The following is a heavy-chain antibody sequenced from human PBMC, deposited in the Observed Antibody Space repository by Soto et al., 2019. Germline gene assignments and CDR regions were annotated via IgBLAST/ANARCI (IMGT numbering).Heavy chain of an antibody. CDR3: AREYYGLLTGYYTDY. D-gene: IGHD3-9*01. V-gene: IGHV3-74*01. Sequence: EVQLVESGGDLVQRGGSLRLSCAASGFPFSSYWMHWVRHTPGKGLDWVARISGDGGTTYYADSVTGRFTVSRDNAKNTLSLQISGLRAEYTAVYYCAREYYGLLTGYYTDYWGQGTLVSVSS. CDR1: GFPFSSYW. CDR2: ISGDGGTT. J-gene: IGHJ4*02.